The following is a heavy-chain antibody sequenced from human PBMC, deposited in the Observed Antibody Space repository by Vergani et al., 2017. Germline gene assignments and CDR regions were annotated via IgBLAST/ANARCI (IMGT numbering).Heavy chain of an antibody. J-gene: IGHJ3*02. V-gene: IGHV1-69*01. CDR2: IIPIFGTA. Sequence: QVQLVQSGAEVKKPGSSVKVSCKASGGTFSSYAISWVRQAPGQGLEWMGGIIPIFGTANYAQKFQGRVTITADESTSTAYMELSSLSSEDTAVYYCARXCSSTSCYLNAFDIWGQGTMVTVSS. D-gene: IGHD2-2*01. CDR1: GGTFSSYA. CDR3: ARXCSSTSCYLNAFDI.